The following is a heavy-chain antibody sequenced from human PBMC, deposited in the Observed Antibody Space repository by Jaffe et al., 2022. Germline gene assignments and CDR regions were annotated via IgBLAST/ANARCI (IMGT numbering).Heavy chain of an antibody. D-gene: IGHD4-17*01. Sequence: EVQLVESGGGLVQPGRSLRLSCTASGFTFDDYVMHWVRQAPGKGLEWVSGISWNSLNIAYADSVKGRFTISRDNAKNSLYLQMNSLRPEDTALYYCVKGTVTKYFDYWGQGALVTVSS. CDR1: GFTFDDYV. J-gene: IGHJ4*02. V-gene: IGHV3-9*01. CDR2: ISWNSLNI. CDR3: VKGTVTKYFDY.